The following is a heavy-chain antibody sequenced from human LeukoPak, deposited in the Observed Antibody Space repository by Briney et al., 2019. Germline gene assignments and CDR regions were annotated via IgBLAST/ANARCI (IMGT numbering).Heavy chain of an antibody. CDR3: ARGPAKMATTYDY. Sequence: PSETLSLTCAVYGGSFSGYYWSWIRQPPGKGLEWIGEINHSGSTNYNPSLKSRVTISVDTSKNQFSLKLSSVTAADTAVYYCARGPAKMATTYDYWGQGTLVTVSS. CDR1: GGSFSGYY. J-gene: IGHJ4*02. D-gene: IGHD5-24*01. V-gene: IGHV4-34*01. CDR2: INHSGST.